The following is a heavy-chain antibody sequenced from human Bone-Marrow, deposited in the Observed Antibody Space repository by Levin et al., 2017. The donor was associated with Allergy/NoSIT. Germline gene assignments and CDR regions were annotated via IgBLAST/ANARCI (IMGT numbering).Heavy chain of an antibody. J-gene: IGHJ4*02. D-gene: IGHD6-19*01. CDR2: IDWDDDR. Sequence: ASGPTLVKPTQTLTLTCTFSGFSLTTSGMSVSWLRQPPGKALEWLARIDWDDDRYYSTSLKTRLTISKDTSKNYVVLTMTNMDPVDTATYYCARSRYSIGWYGLDYWGQGTLVTVSS. CDR1: GFSLTTSGMS. V-gene: IGHV2-70*11. CDR3: ARSRYSIGWYGLDY.